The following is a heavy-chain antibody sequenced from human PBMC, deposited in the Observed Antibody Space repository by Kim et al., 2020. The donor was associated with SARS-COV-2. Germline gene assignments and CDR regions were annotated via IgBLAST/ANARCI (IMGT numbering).Heavy chain of an antibody. V-gene: IGHV1-18*01. D-gene: IGHD2-15*01. CDR2: ISAYNGNT. CDR3: ARMVGYCSGGSCDSGWYYYYGMDV. CDR1: GYTFTSYG. Sequence: ASVKVSCKASGYTFTSYGNSWVRQAPGQGLEWMGWISAYNGNTNYAQKLQGRVTMTTDTSTSTAYMELRSLRSDDTAVYYCARMVGYCSGGSCDSGWYYYYGMDVWGQGTTVTGSS. J-gene: IGHJ6*02.